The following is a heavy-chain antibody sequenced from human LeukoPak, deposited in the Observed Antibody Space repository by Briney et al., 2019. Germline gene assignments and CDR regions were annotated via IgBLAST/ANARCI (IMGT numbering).Heavy chain of an antibody. CDR2: INPNSGGT. V-gene: IGHV1-2*02. Sequence: ASVKVSCKASGYTFTGYYMHWVRQAPGQGLEWMGWINPNSGGTNYARKFQGRVTMTGDTSISTAYMELSRLRSDDTAVYYCARGRMYSSSSYFDYWGQGTLVTVSS. CDR3: ARGRMYSSSSYFDY. D-gene: IGHD6-6*01. J-gene: IGHJ4*02. CDR1: GYTFTGYY.